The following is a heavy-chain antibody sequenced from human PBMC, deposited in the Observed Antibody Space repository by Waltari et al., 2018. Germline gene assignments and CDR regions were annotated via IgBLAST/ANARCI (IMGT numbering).Heavy chain of an antibody. V-gene: IGHV4-4*02. Sequence: QVQLQESGPGLGRPSETLSLTCAVSGAPISSGHWRGWVRQPPGKGPEWIGEIYHTGTTYYNPSLQSRVTTSLDKSKNQLSLKVESVTAADTAVYYCARHIGVSGTRGFDFWGQGTLVTVSS. CDR2: IYHTGTT. CDR1: GAPISSGHW. CDR3: ARHIGVSGTRGFDF. J-gene: IGHJ4*02. D-gene: IGHD6-13*01.